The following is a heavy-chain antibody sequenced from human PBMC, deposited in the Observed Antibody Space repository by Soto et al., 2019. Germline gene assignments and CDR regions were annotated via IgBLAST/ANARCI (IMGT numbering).Heavy chain of an antibody. V-gene: IGHV1-24*01. J-gene: IGHJ4*02. CDR1: GYTLTELS. CDR3: AREGGTGIVAFDY. CDR2: FDPEDGET. Sequence: ASVKVSCKVSGYTLTELSMHWVRQAPGKGLEWMGGFDPEDGETIYAQKLQGRVTMTRNTSISTAYMELSSLRSEDTAVYYCAREGGTGIVAFDYWGQGTLVTVSS. D-gene: IGHD2-15*01.